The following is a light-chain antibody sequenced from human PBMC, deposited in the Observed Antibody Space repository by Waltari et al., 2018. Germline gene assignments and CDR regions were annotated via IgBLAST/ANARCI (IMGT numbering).Light chain of an antibody. Sequence: ENVLTQSPGTLSLSPGEGPTLSCRASQSVSSRHFAWYQQKPGQAPSLLIYDASSRATGIPDRFSGSASGTDFTLTISRLEPEDSAVYYCQQYGSSPLYTFGQGTKLEIK. CDR2: DAS. CDR1: QSVSSRH. CDR3: QQYGSSPLYT. V-gene: IGKV3-20*01. J-gene: IGKJ2*01.